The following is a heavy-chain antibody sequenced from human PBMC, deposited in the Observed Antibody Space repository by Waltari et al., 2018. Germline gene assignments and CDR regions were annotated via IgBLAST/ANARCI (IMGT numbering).Heavy chain of an antibody. J-gene: IGHJ4*02. Sequence: EVHLLESGGGLAQPGGSLRLPCAASGFNFISSARSWVRQAPGKGLEWVSGISDSGVITKYADSVKGRFTVSRDNSKNTVFLQLNSLRAEDTAIYYCARHLYSIDYLELGNWGQGTQVTVSS. V-gene: IGHV3-23*01. CDR3: ARHLYSIDYLELGN. CDR2: ISDSGVIT. D-gene: IGHD3-22*01. CDR1: GFNFISSA.